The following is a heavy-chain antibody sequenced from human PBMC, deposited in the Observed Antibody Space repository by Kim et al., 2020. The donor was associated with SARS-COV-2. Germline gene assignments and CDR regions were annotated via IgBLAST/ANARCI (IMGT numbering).Heavy chain of an antibody. CDR3: ARYEERRVQGFDP. D-gene: IGHD1-1*01. V-gene: IGHV1-3*01. Sequence: KNSQKFQSRVTITRDTSASTVYMELSSLRAEDAAVDYCARYEERRVQGFDPWGQGTLVTVSS. J-gene: IGHJ5*02.